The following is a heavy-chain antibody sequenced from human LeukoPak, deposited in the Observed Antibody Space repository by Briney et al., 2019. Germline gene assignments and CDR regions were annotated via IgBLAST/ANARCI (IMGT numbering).Heavy chain of an antibody. Sequence: SETLSLTCAVSGGSISSGGYSWSWIRRPPGKGLEWIGYIYHSGSTYYNPSLKSRVTISVDRSKNQFSLKLSSVTAADTAVYYCAREVTMVRGVTYFDYWGQGTLVTVSS. V-gene: IGHV4-30-2*01. D-gene: IGHD3-10*01. CDR3: AREVTMVRGVTYFDY. J-gene: IGHJ4*02. CDR2: IYHSGST. CDR1: GGSISSGGYS.